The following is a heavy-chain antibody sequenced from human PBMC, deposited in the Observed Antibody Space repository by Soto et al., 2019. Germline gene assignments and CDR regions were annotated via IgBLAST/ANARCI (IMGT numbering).Heavy chain of an antibody. Sequence: SVKVSCKASGGTFSSYAISWVRQAPGQGLEWMGGIIPIFGTANYAQKFQGRVTITADESTSTAYMELSSLRSEDTAVYYCARDLEIDYKTYYYGMDVWGQGTTVTVSS. CDR3: ARDLEIDYKTYYYGMDV. CDR2: IIPIFGTA. D-gene: IGHD4-4*01. J-gene: IGHJ6*02. V-gene: IGHV1-69*13. CDR1: GGTFSSYA.